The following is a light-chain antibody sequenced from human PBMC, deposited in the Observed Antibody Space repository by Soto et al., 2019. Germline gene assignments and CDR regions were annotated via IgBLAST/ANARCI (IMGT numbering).Light chain of an antibody. CDR2: GAS. CDR1: QSVSSN. Sequence: EIVMTQSPATLSVSPGERATLSCRASQSVSSNLAWSQQKPGQAPRLLIYGASTRATGIPARFGGSGSGTEFTLTISSLQSEDFAVYYCQQYNNWPQTFGQGTKVEIK. J-gene: IGKJ1*01. V-gene: IGKV3-15*01. CDR3: QQYNNWPQT.